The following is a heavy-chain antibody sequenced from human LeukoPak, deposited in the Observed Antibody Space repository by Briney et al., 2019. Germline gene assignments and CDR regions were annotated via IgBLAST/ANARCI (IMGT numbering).Heavy chain of an antibody. Sequence: ASVKVSCKASGYTFTGYYMHWVRQAPGQGLEWMGWINPNSGGTNYAQKFQGRVTMTRDTSTSTVYMELSSLRSEDTAVYYCARGLEYSSSSADLDYWGQGTLVTVSS. J-gene: IGHJ4*02. CDR2: INPNSGGT. CDR3: ARGLEYSSSSADLDY. CDR1: GYTFTGYY. V-gene: IGHV1-2*02. D-gene: IGHD6-6*01.